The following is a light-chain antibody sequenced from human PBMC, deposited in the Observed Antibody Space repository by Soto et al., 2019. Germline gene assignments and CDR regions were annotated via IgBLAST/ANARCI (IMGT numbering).Light chain of an antibody. Sequence: QSVLTQPPSASGSPGQSVTISCTGTSNDVGGYNYVSWYQQHPGKAPKLMIYDVSKRPSGVPDRFSGSKSGNTASLTVSGLQAEDEADYHFSSYADNNRGNVVFGGGTKLTVL. CDR2: DVS. CDR1: SNDVGGYNY. J-gene: IGLJ2*01. V-gene: IGLV2-8*01. CDR3: SSYADNNRGNVV.